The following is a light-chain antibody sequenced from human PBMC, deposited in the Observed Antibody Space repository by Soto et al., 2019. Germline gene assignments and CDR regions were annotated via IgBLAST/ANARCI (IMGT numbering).Light chain of an antibody. J-gene: IGKJ2*01. CDR2: DAS. CDR1: QSVSSSY. V-gene: IGKV3-20*01. CDR3: QQYGSSPYT. Sequence: EIVLTQSPGTLSLSPGERATLSCRASQSVSSSYLAWYQQKPGQAPRLLIYDASSRATGIPDRFSGSGSGTDFTLTISRLESEDFAVYYCQQYGSSPYTFGQGAKLEI.